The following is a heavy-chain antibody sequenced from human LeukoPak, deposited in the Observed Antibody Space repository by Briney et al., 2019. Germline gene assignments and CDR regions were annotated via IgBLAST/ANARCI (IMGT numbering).Heavy chain of an antibody. D-gene: IGHD1-26*01. J-gene: IGHJ4*02. CDR3: ARDKVVGATFFDY. Sequence: PGGSLRLSCATSGFTFSSYGMHWVRQVPGKGLEWVAVISKDAKSNYHVDSVKGRFTISRDNSKNTLYLQMNSLRDEDTAVYYCARDKVVGATFFDYWGQGTLVTVSS. CDR2: ISKDAKSN. CDR1: GFTFSSYG. V-gene: IGHV3-30*03.